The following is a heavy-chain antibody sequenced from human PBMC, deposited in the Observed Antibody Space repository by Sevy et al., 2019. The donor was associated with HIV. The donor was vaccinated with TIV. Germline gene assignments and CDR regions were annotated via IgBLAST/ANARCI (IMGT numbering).Heavy chain of an antibody. CDR1: GYTFNIYG. CDR3: ARDRQEGYFDY. J-gene: IGHJ4*02. Sequence: ASVKVSCKATGYTFNIYGISWVRQAPGQGLEWMGWISPYTGNTNYAQKLQGSVTMTTDTSTSTAYMDLRSLRSDDTAVYYCARDRQEGYFDYWGQGTLVTVSS. CDR2: ISPYTGNT. V-gene: IGHV1-18*01.